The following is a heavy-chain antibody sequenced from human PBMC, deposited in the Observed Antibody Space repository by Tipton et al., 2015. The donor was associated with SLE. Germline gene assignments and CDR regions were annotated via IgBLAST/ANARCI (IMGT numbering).Heavy chain of an antibody. CDR1: GGSFSGYY. J-gene: IGHJ4*02. CDR2: IYYSGST. CDR3: ARHFGLTMVRGRIDY. V-gene: IGHV4-34*01. Sequence: TLSLTCAVYGGSFSGYYWSWIRQPPGKGLEWIGSIYYSGSTYYNPSLKSRVTISVDTSKNQFSLKLSSVTAADTAVYYCARHFGLTMVRGRIDYWGQGTLVTVSS. D-gene: IGHD3-10*01.